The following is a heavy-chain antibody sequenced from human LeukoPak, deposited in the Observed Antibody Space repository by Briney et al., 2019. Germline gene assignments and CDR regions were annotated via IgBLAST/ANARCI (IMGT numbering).Heavy chain of an antibody. Sequence: ASVKVSCKASGFTFTGYYIHWVRQAPGQRLEWMGYINPHSGGTNSPQKFQGRVTLTTDTSISAAYMELSSLISDDTAMYYCVREGNELLSKDFDYWGQGILVAVSS. CDR3: VREGNELLSKDFDY. J-gene: IGHJ4*02. V-gene: IGHV1-2*02. D-gene: IGHD2-21*02. CDR2: INPHSGGT. CDR1: GFTFTGYY.